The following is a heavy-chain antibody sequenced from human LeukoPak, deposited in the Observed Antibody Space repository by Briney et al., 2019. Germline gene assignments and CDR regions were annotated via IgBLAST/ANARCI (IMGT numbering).Heavy chain of an antibody. J-gene: IGHJ4*02. V-gene: IGHV4-59*01. Sequence: SETLSLTCTVSGGSISNKYWSWIRQPPGKGLEWIGYIYYSGSTNYNPSLKSRVTILVDSSKNQFSLKLSSVTAADTAVYFCARVKLYSGYSSSGYFDYWGQGTLVTVSS. CDR3: ARVKLYSGYSSSGYFDY. CDR2: IYYSGST. D-gene: IGHD5-12*01. CDR1: GGSISNKY.